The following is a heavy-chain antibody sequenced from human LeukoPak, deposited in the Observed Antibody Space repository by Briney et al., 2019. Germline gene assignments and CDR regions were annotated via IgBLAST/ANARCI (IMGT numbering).Heavy chain of an antibody. V-gene: IGHV3-48*03. J-gene: IGHJ6*04. CDR1: GFTFSTYD. Sequence: PGGSLRLSCAASGFTFSTYDMNWVRQAPGKGLEWVSFISGSCSTILYAASVKGRFTISRDNAKNSLYLQMNSLRAEDTAVYYCAELGITMIGGVWGKGTTVTISS. CDR3: AELGITMIGGV. CDR2: ISGSCSTI. D-gene: IGHD3-10*02.